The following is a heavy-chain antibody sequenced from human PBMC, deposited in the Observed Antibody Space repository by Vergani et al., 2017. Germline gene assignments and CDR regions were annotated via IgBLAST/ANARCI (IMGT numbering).Heavy chain of an antibody. V-gene: IGHV4-39*07. J-gene: IGHJ6*03. Sequence: QLQLQESGPGLVKPSETLSLTCTVSGGSISSSSYYWGWIRQPPGKGLEWIGSIYYSGSTYYNPSLKSRVTISVDTSKNQFSLKLSSVTAAGTAVYYCARDGVVVVPAANADYYYYMDVWGKGTTVTVSS. CDR2: IYYSGST. D-gene: IGHD2-2*01. CDR1: GGSISSSSYY. CDR3: ARDGVVVVPAANADYYYYMDV.